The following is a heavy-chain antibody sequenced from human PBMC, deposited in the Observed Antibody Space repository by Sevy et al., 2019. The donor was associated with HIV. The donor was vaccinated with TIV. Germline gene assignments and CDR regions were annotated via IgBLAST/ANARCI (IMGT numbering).Heavy chain of an antibody. Sequence: GGSLRLSCAASGFTFSSFAMSRVRHIPGKGLEWVSTINGRGGSAYYADSVKGRFTLSRDNSNNTVFLQMNRLRDEDTAVYYCARPTPRIAPSSAAFFDYWGQGTLVTVSS. CDR1: GFTFSSFA. CDR2: INGRGGSA. J-gene: IGHJ4*02. CDR3: ARPTPRIAPSSAAFFDY. D-gene: IGHD1-26*01. V-gene: IGHV3-23*01.